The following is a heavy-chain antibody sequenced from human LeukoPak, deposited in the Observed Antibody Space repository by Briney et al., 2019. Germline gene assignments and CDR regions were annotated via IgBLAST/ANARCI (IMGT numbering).Heavy chain of an antibody. D-gene: IGHD2-21*02. CDR3: ARGTVTAPDY. CDR1: GFSVSNTY. V-gene: IGHV3-53*01. CDR2: IYSGGKT. Sequence: GGSLRLSCAASGFSVSNTYMSWVHQAPGKGLEWVSIIYSGGKTYYADSVKGRFTISRDNSKNTLYLQMNRLRPEDTAVYYCARGTVTAPDYWGQGTLVTVSS. J-gene: IGHJ4*02.